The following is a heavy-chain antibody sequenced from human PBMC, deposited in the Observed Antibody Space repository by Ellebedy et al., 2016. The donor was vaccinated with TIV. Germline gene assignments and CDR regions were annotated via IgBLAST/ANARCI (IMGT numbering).Heavy chain of an antibody. CDR3: TRRTYCGGDCYSFDY. Sequence: GESLKISCAASGFTFSGSTIHWVRQASGKGLEWVGRIRNQANSYATAYATSVKGRFTISRDDSKNTAYLQMNSLKTGDTAVYYCTRRTYCGGDCYSFDYWGQGTLVTVSS. V-gene: IGHV3-73*01. CDR1: GFTFSGST. D-gene: IGHD2-21*02. CDR2: IRNQANSYAT. J-gene: IGHJ4*02.